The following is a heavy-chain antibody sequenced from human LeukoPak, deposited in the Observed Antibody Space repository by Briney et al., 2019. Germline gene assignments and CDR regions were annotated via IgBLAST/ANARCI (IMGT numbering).Heavy chain of an antibody. D-gene: IGHD1-7*01. CDR3: ARHLLKETTSSGGFDY. CDR2: IYPGDSDT. V-gene: IGHV5-51*01. Sequence: GESLKISCKGSGYSFTSYWIGWVRQMPGKGLEWMGIIYPGDSDTRYSPSFQGQVTISADKSIGTAYVQWSSLKASDTAIYYCARHLLKETTSSGGFDYWGQGTLVTVSS. CDR1: GYSFTSYW. J-gene: IGHJ4*02.